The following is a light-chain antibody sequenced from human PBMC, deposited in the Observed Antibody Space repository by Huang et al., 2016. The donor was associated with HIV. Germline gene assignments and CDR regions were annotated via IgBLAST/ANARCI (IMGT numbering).Light chain of an antibody. CDR1: QSVNTN. CDR2: SAS. CDR3: HQYNDWPRT. V-gene: IGKV3-15*01. Sequence: VMTQSPATLPVSPGERATLSCRARQSVNTNLAWYQKKPGQAPRLLIYSASTRVTGIPARFSGSGSGTNFTLSISSLQSEDFALYYGHQYNDWPRTFGQGTKVEVK. J-gene: IGKJ1*01.